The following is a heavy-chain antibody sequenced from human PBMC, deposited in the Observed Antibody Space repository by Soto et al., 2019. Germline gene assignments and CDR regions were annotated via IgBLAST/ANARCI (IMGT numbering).Heavy chain of an antibody. V-gene: IGHV3-9*01. CDR1: GFTFDDYA. CDR3: AKDQGYSTSYYGYVDL. Sequence: EVQLVESGGGLVQPGRSLRLSCAASGFTFDDYAMHWVRQPPGKGLEWVSGITWNSGIIGYADSVKGRFTISRDNAKNSLELQMNSLRPEDTALYYCAKDQGYSTSYYGYVDLWGRGTLVTVSS. J-gene: IGHJ2*01. CDR2: ITWNSGII. D-gene: IGHD6-13*01.